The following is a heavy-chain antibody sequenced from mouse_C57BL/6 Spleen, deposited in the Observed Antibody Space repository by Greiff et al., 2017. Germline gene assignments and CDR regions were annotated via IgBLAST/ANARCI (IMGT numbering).Heavy chain of an antibody. CDR1: GYTFTSYW. D-gene: IGHD4-1*01. J-gene: IGHJ1*03. Sequence: QVHVKQPGAELVRPGSSVKLSCKASGYTFTSYWMHWVKQRPIQGLQWIGNIDPSDSETHYNQKFKDKATLTVDKSSSTAYMQLSSLTSEDSAVYYCARLWTGTGYFDVWGTGTTVTVSS. CDR2: IDPSDSET. V-gene: IGHV1-52*01. CDR3: ARLWTGTGYFDV.